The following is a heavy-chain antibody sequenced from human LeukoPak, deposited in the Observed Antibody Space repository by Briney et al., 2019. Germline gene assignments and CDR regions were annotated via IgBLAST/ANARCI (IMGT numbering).Heavy chain of an antibody. Sequence: PGGSLRLSCAASGFTFSSYSMNWVRQAPGKGLEWVSYISSSSSTIYYADSVKGRFTISRDNAKNSLYLQMNSLRAEDTAVYYCARDDIGITIPEWGYWGQGTLVTVSS. CDR3: ARDDIGITIPEWGY. D-gene: IGHD3-10*01. CDR1: GFTFSSYS. V-gene: IGHV3-48*04. J-gene: IGHJ4*02. CDR2: ISSSSSTI.